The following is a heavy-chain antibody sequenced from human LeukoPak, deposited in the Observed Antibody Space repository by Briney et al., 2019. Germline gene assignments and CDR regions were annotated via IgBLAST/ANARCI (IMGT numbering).Heavy chain of an antibody. CDR3: ARLAGYYDSSGVDLYYFDY. V-gene: IGHV5-51*01. CDR1: GYSFTSYW. D-gene: IGHD3-22*01. CDR2: IYPGDSDT. Sequence: GESLKISCKGSGYSFTSYWIGWVRQMPGKGLEWMGIIYPGDSDTRYSPSFQGQVTISADKSISTAYLQWGSLKASDTAMFYCARLAGYYDSSGVDLYYFDYWGQGTLVTVSS. J-gene: IGHJ4*02.